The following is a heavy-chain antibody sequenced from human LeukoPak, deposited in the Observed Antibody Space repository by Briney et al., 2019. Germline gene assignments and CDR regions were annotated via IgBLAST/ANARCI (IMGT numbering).Heavy chain of an antibody. CDR3: ARVLWFGELTNWFDP. V-gene: IGHV4-4*07. CDR2: IYTSGST. CDR1: SGSIRGYQ. Sequence: SETLSLTCTVSSGSIRGYQLSWIRQPPGKGLEWIGRIYTSGSTNYNPSLKSRFTMSVDPSKHALSLKLSSVTAAHTAVYYCARVLWFGELTNWFDPWGQGPLVTVSS. D-gene: IGHD3-10*01. J-gene: IGHJ5*02.